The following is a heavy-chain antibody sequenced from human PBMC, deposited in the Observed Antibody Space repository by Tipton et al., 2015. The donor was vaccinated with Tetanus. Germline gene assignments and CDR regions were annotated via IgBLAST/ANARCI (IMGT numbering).Heavy chain of an antibody. CDR2: IYFRGDT. D-gene: IGHD6-6*01. CDR3: ARDQGGGRVVRLNWLDP. CDR1: GDSISRGGYF. Sequence: GLVKPSQTLSLTCTVSGDSISRGGYFWDWIRQRPGKRPGGVGYIYFRGDTYYNPSLKRRVSMSVDTAKNQFSLNLTSVTAADTAVYYCARDQGGGRVVRLNWLDPWGQGTLVTVSS. V-gene: IGHV4-31*03. J-gene: IGHJ5*02.